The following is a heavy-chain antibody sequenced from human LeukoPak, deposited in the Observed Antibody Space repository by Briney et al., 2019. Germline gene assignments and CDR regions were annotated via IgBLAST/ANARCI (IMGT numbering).Heavy chain of an antibody. D-gene: IGHD6-19*01. CDR3: ARAIAVAGPYYFDY. CDR2: IGSVTTYI. Sequence: GGSLRLSCAASGFTFSDYTMNWVRQAPGKGLEWVSSIGSVTTYIYYADSLKGRFTISRDNAKNSLYLQMDSLRAEDTAIYFCARAIAVAGPYYFDYWGQGTLVTVSS. J-gene: IGHJ4*02. CDR1: GFTFSDYT. V-gene: IGHV3-21*01.